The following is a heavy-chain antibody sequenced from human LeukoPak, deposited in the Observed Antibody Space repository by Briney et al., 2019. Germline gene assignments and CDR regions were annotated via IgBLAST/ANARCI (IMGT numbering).Heavy chain of an antibody. D-gene: IGHD4-17*01. CDR1: GFTVSSSY. Sequence: GGSLRLSCAASGFTVSSSYMSWVRQAPGKGLEWVANIKFVGSETYYVDSVKGRFTISRDNAKNSLYLQMNSLRAEDTAVYYCARDTVTEPRGDAFDMWGQGTMVTVSS. J-gene: IGHJ3*02. CDR2: IKFVGSET. CDR3: ARDTVTEPRGDAFDM. V-gene: IGHV3-7*01.